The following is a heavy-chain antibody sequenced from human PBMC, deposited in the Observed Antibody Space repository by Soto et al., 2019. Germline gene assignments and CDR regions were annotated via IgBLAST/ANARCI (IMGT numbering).Heavy chain of an antibody. V-gene: IGHV4-4*02. CDR3: AGLGMVAAHREFDP. D-gene: IGHD2-15*01. J-gene: IGHJ5*02. CDR2: INQSGSP. CDR1: SGTISSSNW. Sequence: QVQLQESGPGLVKPSGTLSLTCAVSSGTISSSNWWTWVRQPPGKGLEWIGEINQSGSPNYNPSPRNRVTISVDKSKSQFFLKLSSVNAAATAIYYCAGLGMVAAHREFDPWGQGTLVTVSS.